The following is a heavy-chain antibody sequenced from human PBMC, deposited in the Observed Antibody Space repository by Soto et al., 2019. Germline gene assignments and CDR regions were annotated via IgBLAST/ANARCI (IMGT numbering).Heavy chain of an antibody. J-gene: IGHJ6*02. CDR3: AIVGRGSYYRRDYYYGMDV. Sequence: ASETLYLTCAVYGGSFSGYYWSWIRQPPGKGLEWIGEINHSGSTNYNPSLKSRVTISVDTSKNRFSLKLSSVTAADTAVYYCAIVGRGSYYRRDYYYGMDVWGQGTTVTVSS. CDR2: INHSGST. D-gene: IGHD1-26*01. V-gene: IGHV4-34*01. CDR1: GGSFSGYY.